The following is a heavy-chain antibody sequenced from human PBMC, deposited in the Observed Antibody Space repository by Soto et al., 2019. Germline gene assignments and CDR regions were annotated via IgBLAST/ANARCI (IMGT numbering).Heavy chain of an antibody. CDR2: YHSGGST. V-gene: IGHV4-30-4*01. D-gene: IGHD1-1*01. CDR3: VRSRQMESGNDYGLDV. CDR1: GVSLNTADTW. Sequence: QVQLQESGSGLVKPSQSLSLTCTVSGVSLNTADTWWSWIRQSPGKGLEFIGYYHSGGSTYYVACCRSRVIISADTSNSQFSLKLSSVTVADTAVYFCVRSRQMESGNDYGLDVWGQGTTVTVSS. J-gene: IGHJ6*02.